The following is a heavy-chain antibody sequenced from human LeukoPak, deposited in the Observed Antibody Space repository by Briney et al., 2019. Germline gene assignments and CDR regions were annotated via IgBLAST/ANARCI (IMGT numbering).Heavy chain of an antibody. J-gene: IGHJ4*02. V-gene: IGHV3-21*01. D-gene: IGHD4-17*01. CDR1: GFTFSSYS. Sequence: PGGSLRLSCAASGFTFSSYSMTWVRQAPGKGLEWVSSISSSSSYIYYADSVKCRFTISSDNAKNSLYLQRNSLRDEDTAVYYCARNTVTKFDYWGQGTLVTVSS. CDR3: ARNTVTKFDY. CDR2: ISSSSSYI.